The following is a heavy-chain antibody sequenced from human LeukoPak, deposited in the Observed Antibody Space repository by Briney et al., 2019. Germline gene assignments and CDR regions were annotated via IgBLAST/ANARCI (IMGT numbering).Heavy chain of an antibody. CDR2: IIPIFGTA. J-gene: IGHJ4*02. D-gene: IGHD6-19*01. CDR3: ARTVQQWLPPDY. CDR1: GGTFSSYA. Sequence: SVKVSCKASGGTFSSYAISWVRQAPGQGLEWMGGIIPIFGTANYAQKFQGRVTITTDESTSTAYMEPSSLRSEDTAVYYCARTVQQWLPPDYWGQGTLVTVSS. V-gene: IGHV1-69*05.